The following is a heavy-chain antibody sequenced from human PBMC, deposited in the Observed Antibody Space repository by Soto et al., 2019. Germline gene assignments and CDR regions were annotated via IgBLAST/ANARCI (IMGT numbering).Heavy chain of an antibody. CDR3: ARALIAVAGSWFDP. Sequence: EVQLVESGGGLVKPGGSLRLSCAASGFTFSSYSMNWVRQAPGKGLEWVLSISSSSSYIYYADSVKGRFTISRDNAKNSLYLQMNSLRAEDTAVYYCARALIAVAGSWFDPWGQGTLVTVSS. CDR2: ISSSSSYI. V-gene: IGHV3-21*01. CDR1: GFTFSSYS. J-gene: IGHJ5*02. D-gene: IGHD6-19*01.